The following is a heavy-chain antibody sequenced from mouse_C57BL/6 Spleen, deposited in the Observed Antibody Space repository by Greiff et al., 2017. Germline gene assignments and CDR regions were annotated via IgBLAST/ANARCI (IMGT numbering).Heavy chain of an antibody. CDR1: GCAFSSYW. CDR2: IYPGDGDT. V-gene: IGHV1-80*01. CDR3: ARGLEFYAMDY. Sequence: QVQLQQSGAELVKPGASVKISCKASGCAFSSYWMNWVKQRPGKGLEWIGQIYPGDGDTNYNGKFKGKATLTADKSSSTAYMQLSSLTSEDSAVYFCARGLEFYAMDYWGQGTSVTVSS. J-gene: IGHJ4*01. D-gene: IGHD3-3*01.